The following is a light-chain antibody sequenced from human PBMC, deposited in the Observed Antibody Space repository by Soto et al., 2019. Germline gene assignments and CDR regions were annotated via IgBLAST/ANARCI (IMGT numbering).Light chain of an antibody. J-gene: IGLJ2*01. CDR3: SSYTSDYTVV. Sequence: QSVLTHPGCVCGSPGQSIAISYTVTSRDVGYYNYVSWYKQQTGKAPKLMLYEVSNPPSGVSNHFSASKSGNPASLTISGLMAEEEAYYYCSSYTSDYTVVFGGGTKVTVL. CDR1: SRDVGYYNY. V-gene: IGLV2-14*01. CDR2: EVS.